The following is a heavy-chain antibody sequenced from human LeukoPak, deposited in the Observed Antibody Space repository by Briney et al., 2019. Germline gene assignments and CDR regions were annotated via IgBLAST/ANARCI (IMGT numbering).Heavy chain of an antibody. Sequence: ASVKVSCKASGYTFTGYYMHWVRQAPGQGLEWMGWINPNSGGTNYAQKFQGRVTMTRDTSISTAYMELSRLRSDDTAVYYCARAGYYGSGSYYPWGQGTLVTVSS. J-gene: IGHJ5*02. V-gene: IGHV1-2*02. CDR1: GYTFTGYY. CDR2: INPNSGGT. D-gene: IGHD3-10*01. CDR3: ARAGYYGSGSYYP.